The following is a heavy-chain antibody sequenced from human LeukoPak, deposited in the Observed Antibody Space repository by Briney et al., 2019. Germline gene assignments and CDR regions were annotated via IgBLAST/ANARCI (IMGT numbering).Heavy chain of an antibody. CDR3: AKREMTTVTTYLDY. CDR1: GGSISSYY. V-gene: IGHV4-59*01. D-gene: IGHD4-17*01. CDR2: IYYSGST. J-gene: IGHJ4*02. Sequence: SETLSLTCTVSGGSISSYYWSWIRQPPGKGLEWIGYIYYSGSTNYNPSLKSRVTISVDTSKNQFSLKLSSVTAADTAVYYCAKREMTTVTTYLDYWGQGTLVTVSS.